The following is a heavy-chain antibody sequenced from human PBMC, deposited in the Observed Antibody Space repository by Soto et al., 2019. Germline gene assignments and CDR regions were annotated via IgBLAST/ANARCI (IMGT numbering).Heavy chain of an antibody. V-gene: IGHV2-26*04. Sequence: QVTVTESGPVLVKPTETLTLTCTVSGFSLSNAGLGVSWIRQPPGKALEWLAHIFSNDEKSYSTSLKSRLTPSKDTSKSQVVLTRTNVDPVDTATYYCASTYSTSWYWFDPWGQGTLVPVSS. CDR3: ASTYSTSWYWFDP. CDR1: GFSLSNAGLG. J-gene: IGHJ5*02. D-gene: IGHD6-13*01. CDR2: IFSNDEK.